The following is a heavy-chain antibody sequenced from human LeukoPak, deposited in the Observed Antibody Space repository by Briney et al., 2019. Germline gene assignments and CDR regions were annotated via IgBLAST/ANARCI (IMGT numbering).Heavy chain of an antibody. V-gene: IGHV1-2*06. D-gene: IGHD5-24*01. CDR2: INTNSGGT. CDR3: ARSRDGYNYWFDP. CDR1: GYTFTGYY. J-gene: IGHJ5*02. Sequence: GASVKVSCKASGYTFTGYYMHWVRQAPGQGLEWMGRINTNSGGTNYAQKFQGRVTMTRDTSTSTVYMELSSLRSEDTAVYYCARSRDGYNYWFDPWGQGTLVTVSS.